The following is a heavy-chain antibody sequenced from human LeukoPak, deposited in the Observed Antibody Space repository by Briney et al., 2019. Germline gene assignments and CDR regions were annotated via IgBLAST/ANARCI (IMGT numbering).Heavy chain of an antibody. CDR1: GYIFTSYG. D-gene: IGHD3-9*01. Sequence: ASVKVSCKASGYIFTSYGISWVRQAPGQGLEWMGWINTYNGNTKYAQKLQGRVTMTTDTSTSTAYMELRSLRSDDTAVYYCARDLVHHRLLATGYNWFDPWGQGTLVTVSS. CDR3: ARDLVHHRLLATGYNWFDP. CDR2: INTYNGNT. J-gene: IGHJ5*02. V-gene: IGHV1-18*01.